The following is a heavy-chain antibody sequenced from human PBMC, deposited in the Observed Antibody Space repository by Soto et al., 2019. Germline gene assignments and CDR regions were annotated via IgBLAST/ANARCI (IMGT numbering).Heavy chain of an antibody. D-gene: IGHD2-15*01. CDR3: ARDKDVPRGGSDY. Sequence: EVQLVESGGGLVQPGGSLRLSCVASGFTFSNYWMTWVRQAPGKGLEWVANIKEDGSEKNYVDSVKGRFTISRTNAKNSRYRQMNSLRAEDTAVYYCARDKDVPRGGSDYWGQGTLVTVSS. J-gene: IGHJ4*02. CDR1: GFTFSNYW. V-gene: IGHV3-7*01. CDR2: IKEDGSEK.